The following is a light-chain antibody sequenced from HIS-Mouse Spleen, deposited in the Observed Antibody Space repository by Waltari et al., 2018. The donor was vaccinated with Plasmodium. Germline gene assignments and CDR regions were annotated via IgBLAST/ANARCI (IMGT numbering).Light chain of an antibody. Sequence: DIQITQSQSSLSASVAERVTITSRASQSISSYLNWYQQKPGKAHKPLIYAASSLQSGVPSRFSGSGSGTDFTLSISSLQPEDFATYDCQQSYSTWTFGQGTKVEIK. CDR1: QSISSY. CDR2: AAS. V-gene: IGKV1-39*01. J-gene: IGKJ1*01. CDR3: QQSYSTWT.